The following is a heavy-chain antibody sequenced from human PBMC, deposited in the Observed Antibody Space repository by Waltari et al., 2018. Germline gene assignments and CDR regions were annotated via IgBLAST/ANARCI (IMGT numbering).Heavy chain of an antibody. J-gene: IGHJ4*02. CDR2: INHSGYT. CDR1: GCSFSGYF. Sequence: QVHLQQWGAGLLKPSETLSLTCAVSGCSFSGYFWSWFRQPPGKGLEWLGEINHSGYTNYNPSLKSRVTISVDTSKNQFSLKLSSVTAADTAVYYCAREGRAAAGTDYWSQGTLVTVSS. CDR3: AREGRAAAGTDY. D-gene: IGHD6-13*01. V-gene: IGHV4-34*02.